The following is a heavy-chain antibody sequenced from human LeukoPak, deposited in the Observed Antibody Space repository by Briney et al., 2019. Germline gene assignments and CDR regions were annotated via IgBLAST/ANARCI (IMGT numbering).Heavy chain of an antibody. CDR3: ARATGGYHIFDY. CDR1: GFTFSSYE. J-gene: IGHJ4*02. CDR2: ISSSGSTI. Sequence: GGSLRLSCAASGFTFSSYEMNWVRQAPGKGLEWVSYISSSGSTIYYADSVKGRFTISRDNAKNSLYLQMNSLRAEDTAVYYSARATGGYHIFDYWGQGTLVTVSS. V-gene: IGHV3-48*03. D-gene: IGHD5-12*01.